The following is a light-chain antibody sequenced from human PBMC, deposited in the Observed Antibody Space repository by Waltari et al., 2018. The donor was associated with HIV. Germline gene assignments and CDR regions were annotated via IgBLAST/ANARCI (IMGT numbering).Light chain of an antibody. CDR1: QSFLYSSNNKNY. J-gene: IGKJ1*01. CDR2: WAS. CDR3: QQYYSTPPA. V-gene: IGKV4-1*01. Sequence: DIVMTQSPDSLATSLGERDTINCKSSQSFLYSSNNKNYLAWYQQKPGQPPKLLIYWASTRESGVPDRFSGSGSGTDFTLTISSLQAEDVAVYYFQQYYSTPPAFGQGTKVEIK.